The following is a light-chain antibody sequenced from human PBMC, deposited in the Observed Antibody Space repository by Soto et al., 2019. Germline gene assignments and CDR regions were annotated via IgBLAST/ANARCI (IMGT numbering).Light chain of an antibody. CDR1: QTISSW. J-gene: IGKJ1*01. CDR3: QQYNTFWT. V-gene: IGKV1-5*01. CDR2: AAS. Sequence: DIQMTQSPSTLSGSVGDRVTITCRASQTISSWLAWYQQKPGKAPKLLIYAASSLHSGVPSRFSGSGSGTDFTLTISSLQPEDFATYYCQQYNTFWTFGQGTKVDIK.